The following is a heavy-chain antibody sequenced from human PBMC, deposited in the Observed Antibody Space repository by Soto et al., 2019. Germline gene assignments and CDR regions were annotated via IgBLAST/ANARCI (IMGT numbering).Heavy chain of an antibody. CDR3: AKGPTTTAPLS. Sequence: GGSLRLSCAASGLTFSSYAMSWVRQAPGKGLEWVSSLSGSGASTYYADSVKGRFTISRDNSKNTPYLQMNSLRAEDTAIYYCAKGPTTTAPLSWGQGTLVTVSS. V-gene: IGHV3-23*01. CDR1: GLTFSSYA. D-gene: IGHD4-17*01. J-gene: IGHJ5*02. CDR2: LSGSGAST.